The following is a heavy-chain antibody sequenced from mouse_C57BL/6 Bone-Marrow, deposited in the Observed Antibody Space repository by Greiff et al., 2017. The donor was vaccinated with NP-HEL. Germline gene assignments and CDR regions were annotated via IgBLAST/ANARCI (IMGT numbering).Heavy chain of an antibody. CDR1: GYTFTSYG. V-gene: IGHV1-81*01. Sequence: QVQLQQSGAELARPGASVKLSCKASGYTFTSYGISWVKQRTGQGLEWIGEIYPRSGNTYYNEKFKGKATLTADKSSSTAYMELRSLTSEYSAVYFCASDLPYYYAMDYWGQGTSVTVSS. J-gene: IGHJ4*01. CDR3: ASDLPYYYAMDY. D-gene: IGHD2-4*01. CDR2: IYPRSGNT.